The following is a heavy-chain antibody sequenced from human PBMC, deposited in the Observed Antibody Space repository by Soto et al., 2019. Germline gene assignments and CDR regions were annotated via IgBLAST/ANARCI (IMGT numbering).Heavy chain of an antibody. J-gene: IGHJ5*02. V-gene: IGHV4-34*01. Sequence: QVQLQQWGAGLLKPSETLSLTCAVYGGSFSGYYWSWIRQPPGKGLEWIWEITHSGSTNYNPSLNSRDTISGETYKNQFSLKLSSVTAAYTAGYYCARGKFSWFDPWGQGTLVTVSS. CDR3: ARGKFSWFDP. CDR2: ITHSGST. CDR1: GGSFSGYY.